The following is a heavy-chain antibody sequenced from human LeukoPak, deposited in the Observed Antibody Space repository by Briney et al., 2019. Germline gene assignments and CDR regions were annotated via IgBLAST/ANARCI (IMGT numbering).Heavy chain of an antibody. V-gene: IGHV3-73*01. J-gene: IGHJ4*02. CDR1: GFTFSGSA. CDR2: IRSKANSYVT. D-gene: IGHD6-19*01. CDR3: ARADTTGWSRPFDN. Sequence: GGSLRLSCAASGFTFSGSAMHWVRQASGKGLEWIGRIRSKANSYVTVYAASVTGRFTISRDDPSNTAYLQMNSLRAEDTAVYYCARADTTGWSRPFDNWGQGTLVIVSS.